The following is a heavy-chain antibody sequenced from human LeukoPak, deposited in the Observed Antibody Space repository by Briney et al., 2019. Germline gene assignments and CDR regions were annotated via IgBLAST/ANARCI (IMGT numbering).Heavy chain of an antibody. D-gene: IGHD2-2*01. CDR1: GFTFSSYA. CDR2: TSGSGGIT. CDR3: AKSSSTTSWYYGMDV. J-gene: IGHJ6*02. V-gene: IGHV3-23*01. Sequence: GGSLRLSCAASGFTFSSYAMSWVRQAPGEGLEWVSGTSGSGGITYYADSVKGRFTISRDNAKNTLYLQMNSLRAEDTAVYYCAKSSSTTSWYYGMDVWGQGTTVTVSS.